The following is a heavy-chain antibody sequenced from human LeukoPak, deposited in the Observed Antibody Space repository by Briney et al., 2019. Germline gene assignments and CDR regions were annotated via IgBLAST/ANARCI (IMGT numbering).Heavy chain of an antibody. D-gene: IGHD3-9*01. CDR3: ARDRGIGYYDILTGGPAWFDP. Sequence: GGSLRLSCAASGFTFSDYYMSWIRQAPGKGLEWVSYISSSGSTIYYADSVKGRFTISRDNAKNSLYLQMNSLRAEDTAVYYCARDRGIGYYDILTGGPAWFDPWGQGTLVTVSS. J-gene: IGHJ5*02. CDR1: GFTFSDYY. V-gene: IGHV3-11*01. CDR2: ISSSGSTI.